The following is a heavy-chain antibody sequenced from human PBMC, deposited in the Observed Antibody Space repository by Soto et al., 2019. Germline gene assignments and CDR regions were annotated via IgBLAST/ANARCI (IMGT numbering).Heavy chain of an antibody. CDR1: GFTFSSYD. V-gene: IGHV3-13*01. CDR2: IGTAGDT. CDR3: ARGRDNWNYYHYYGMDV. D-gene: IGHD1-20*01. J-gene: IGHJ6*02. Sequence: GGSLRLSCAASGFTFSSYDMHWVRQATGKGLEWVSAIGTAGDTYYPGSVKGRFTISRENAKNSLYLQMNSLRAGDTAVYYCARGRDNWNYYHYYGMDVWGQGTTVTVSS.